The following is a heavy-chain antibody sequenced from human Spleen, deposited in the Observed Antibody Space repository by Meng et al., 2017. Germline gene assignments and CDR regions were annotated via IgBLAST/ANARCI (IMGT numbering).Heavy chain of an antibody. CDR1: GYTFTGYY. CDR3: ARIRRITMVRGVTNDY. V-gene: IGHV1-2*06. J-gene: IGHJ4*02. CDR2: INPNSGGT. Sequence: VQLVQSGAEVKTPGASVKVSCKASGYTFTGYYMHWVRQAPGQGLEWMGRINPNSGGTNYAQKFQGRVTMTRDTSISTAYMELSRLRSDDTAVYYCARIRRITMVRGVTNDYWGQGTLVTVSS. D-gene: IGHD3-10*01.